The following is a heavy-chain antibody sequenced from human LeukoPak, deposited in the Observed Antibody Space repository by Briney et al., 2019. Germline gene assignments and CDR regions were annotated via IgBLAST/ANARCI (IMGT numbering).Heavy chain of an antibody. Sequence: PWETLSLTCTVSGASISVYHWSWIRQPPGKGPEWIGCIYYNGSANYNPSLKSRVTISGDTSKNQFSLKLSSVTAADTAVYYCAKGGVLQYNWFDPWGQGTLVTVSA. D-gene: IGHD3-10*01. CDR2: IYYNGSA. CDR1: GASISVYH. J-gene: IGHJ5*02. CDR3: AKGGVLQYNWFDP. V-gene: IGHV4-59*01.